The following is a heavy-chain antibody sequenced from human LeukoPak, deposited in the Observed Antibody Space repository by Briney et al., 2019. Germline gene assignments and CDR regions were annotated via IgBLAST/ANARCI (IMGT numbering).Heavy chain of an antibody. J-gene: IGHJ4*01. Sequence: TGGSLRLSREVSGFTFTDYWMNWVRQAPGKGPEWVASIRQDGSEKTYVDSVKGRLTISRDNTKNSLSLQLNGLRAEDTAVYYCARDGTAAGLYFDLWGQGTLVTVSS. CDR1: GFTFTDYW. D-gene: IGHD6-13*01. V-gene: IGHV3-7*01. CDR3: ARDGTAAGLYFDL. CDR2: IRQDGSEK.